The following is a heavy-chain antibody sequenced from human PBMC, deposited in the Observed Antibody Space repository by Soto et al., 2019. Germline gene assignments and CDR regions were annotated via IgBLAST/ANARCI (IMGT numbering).Heavy chain of an antibody. J-gene: IGHJ6*03. D-gene: IGHD6-19*01. CDR1: GFALTSND. Sequence: ASVKASSKASGFALTSNDINWVRQATGQGLEWMGWMNPNSGNTGYAQKFQGRVTMTRNTSISTAYMELSSLRSEDTAVYYCARVLGRSGRYYYYYYYMDVWVKGTTVTVSS. CDR3: ARVLGRSGRYYYYYYYMDV. CDR2: MNPNSGNT. V-gene: IGHV1-8*01.